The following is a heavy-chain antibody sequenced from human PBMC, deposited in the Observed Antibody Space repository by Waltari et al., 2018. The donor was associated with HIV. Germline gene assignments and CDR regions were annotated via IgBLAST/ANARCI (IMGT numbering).Heavy chain of an antibody. V-gene: IGHV1-8*01. CDR1: GYTFTSYA. D-gene: IGHD3-10*01. Sequence: QVQLVQSGAEVKKPGASVKVSCKASGYTFTSYAINWVRQATGQGLEWMGWMNPNSGNTGYAQKFQGRVTMTRNTSISTAYMELSSLRSEDTAVYYCARALDYGSGSQNWFDPWGQGTLVTVSS. CDR3: ARALDYGSGSQNWFDP. CDR2: MNPNSGNT. J-gene: IGHJ5*02.